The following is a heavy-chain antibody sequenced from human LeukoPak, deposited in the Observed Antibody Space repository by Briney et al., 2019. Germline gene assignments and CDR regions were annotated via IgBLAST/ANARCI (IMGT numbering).Heavy chain of an antibody. V-gene: IGHV4-4*09. J-gene: IGHJ6*03. CDR2: IYASGST. D-gene: IGHD3-10*01. Sequence: SGTLSLTCAVSGDSMSDHYWSWIRQPPGMTLERIGYIYASGSTNYNPSLKGRVTISLDTSKNHFSLRLRSVTAADTALYYCARHYRKDYPDSGSSQYFHYIDVWGKGTTVTVSS. CDR3: ARHYRKDYPDSGSSQYFHYIDV. CDR1: GDSMSDHY.